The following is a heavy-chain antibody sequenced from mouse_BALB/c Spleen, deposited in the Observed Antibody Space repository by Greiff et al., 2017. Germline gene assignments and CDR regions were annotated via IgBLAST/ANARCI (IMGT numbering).Heavy chain of an antibody. V-gene: IGHV5-17*02. CDR1: GFTFSSFG. J-gene: IGHJ2*01. Sequence: EVKLVESGGGLVQPGGSRKLSCAASGFTFSSFGMHWVRQAPEKGLEWVAYISSGSSTIYYADTVKGRFTISRDNPKNTLFLQMTSLRSEDTAMYYCARGGEDYFDYWGQGTTLTVSS. CDR2: ISSGSSTI. CDR3: ARGGEDYFDY.